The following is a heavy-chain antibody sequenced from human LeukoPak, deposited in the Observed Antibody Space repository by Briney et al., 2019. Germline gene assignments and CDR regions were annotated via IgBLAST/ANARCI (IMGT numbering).Heavy chain of an antibody. D-gene: IGHD3-10*01. Sequence: PSETLSLTCTVAGGSISSYYWSWIRQPPGKGLEWIGYIYYSVSTNYNTSLKSRVTISVDTSKNQFSLKLSSVTAADTAVYYCARTTMVRGVIIALEYNWFDPWGQGTLVTVSS. CDR1: GGSISSYY. CDR3: ARTTMVRGVIIALEYNWFDP. J-gene: IGHJ5*02. CDR2: IYYSVST. V-gene: IGHV4-59*01.